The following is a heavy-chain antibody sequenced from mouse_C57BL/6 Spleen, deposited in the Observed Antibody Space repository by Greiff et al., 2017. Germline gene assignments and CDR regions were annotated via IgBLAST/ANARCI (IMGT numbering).Heavy chain of an antibody. Sequence: QVHVKQPGTELVKPGASVKLSCKASGYTFTSYWMHWVKQRPGQGLEWMGNINPSNGGTNYNEKFKSKATRTVDKSSSTAYMQLSSLTSEDSAVYYCARRSLYSTFDYWGQGTTLTVSS. CDR3: ARRSLYSTFDY. D-gene: IGHD2-5*01. CDR2: INPSNGGT. CDR1: GYTFTSYW. J-gene: IGHJ2*01. V-gene: IGHV1-53*01.